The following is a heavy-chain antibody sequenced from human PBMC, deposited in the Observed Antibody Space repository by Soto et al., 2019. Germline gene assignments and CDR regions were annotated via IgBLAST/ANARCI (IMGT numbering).Heavy chain of an antibody. D-gene: IGHD2-8*02. CDR2: FIPLFFTA. Sequence: VQLVHSGAEVKQPGSSVKVSCEASGGNFSNYTISWVRQAPGHGLEWMGGFIPLFFTASYSQTFQGRVTMTADRSMISVYMGLRSLIYEYMSVYYCQLRSGPFDAGGFPTFYFSLDVWGQGATMTVS. J-gene: IGHJ6*02. V-gene: IGHV1-69*06. CDR1: GGNFSNYT. CDR3: QLRSGPFDAGGFPTFYFSLDV.